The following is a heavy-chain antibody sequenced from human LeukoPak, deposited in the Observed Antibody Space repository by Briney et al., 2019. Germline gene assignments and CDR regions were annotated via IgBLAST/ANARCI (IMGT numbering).Heavy chain of an antibody. D-gene: IGHD6-13*01. CDR3: ARDRSSWYRGKGEIFDY. CDR1: GFTFSDYY. V-gene: IGHV3-11*04. Sequence: PGGSLRLSCAASGFTFSDYYMSWIRQAPGKGPEWVSYISSSDSTIYYADSVKGRFTISRDNAKNSLYLQMNSLRAEDTAVYYCARDRSSWYRGKGEIFDYWGQGTLVTVSS. J-gene: IGHJ4*02. CDR2: ISSSDSTI.